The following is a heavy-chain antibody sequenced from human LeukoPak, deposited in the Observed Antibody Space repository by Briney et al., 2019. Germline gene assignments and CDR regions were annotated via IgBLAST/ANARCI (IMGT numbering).Heavy chain of an antibody. D-gene: IGHD3-10*01. CDR3: ARVSGSGLYFKSFDP. Sequence: PSETLSLTCSVSGDDISGSNWWTWVRQPPQKGLEWIGEVYHSGSTNYNPSLKSRIYMSVDKSQNRFSLRLSSLTAADTAVYFCARVSGSGLYFKSFDPWGQGTLVIVSS. V-gene: IGHV4-4*02. CDR1: GDDISGSNW. J-gene: IGHJ5*01. CDR2: VYHSGST.